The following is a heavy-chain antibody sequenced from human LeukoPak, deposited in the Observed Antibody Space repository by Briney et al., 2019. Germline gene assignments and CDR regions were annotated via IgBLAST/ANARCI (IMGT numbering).Heavy chain of an antibody. CDR1: GGSFSGYY. J-gene: IGHJ4*02. CDR2: INHSGST. D-gene: IGHD1-1*01. Sequence: PSETLSLTRAVYGGSFSGYYWSWIRQPPGKGLEWIGEINHSGSTNYNPSLKSRVTISVDTSKNQFSLKLSSVTAADTAVYYCARKLQPFDYWGQGTLVTVSS. CDR3: ARKLQPFDY. V-gene: IGHV4-34*01.